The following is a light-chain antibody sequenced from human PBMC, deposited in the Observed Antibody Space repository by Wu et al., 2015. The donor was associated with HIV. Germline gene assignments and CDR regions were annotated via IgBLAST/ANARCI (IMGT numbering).Light chain of an antibody. V-gene: IGKV3-20*01. CDR2: GAS. CDR3: QQYLET. Sequence: EGVLTQSPGTLSLSPGERATLSCRASQSVSSSYIAWYQQKPGQAPRLLIYGASSRATGIPDRFSGSGSGTDFTLTISRLEPEDFAVYYCQQYLETFGQGTKVEIK. J-gene: IGKJ1*01. CDR1: QSVSSSY.